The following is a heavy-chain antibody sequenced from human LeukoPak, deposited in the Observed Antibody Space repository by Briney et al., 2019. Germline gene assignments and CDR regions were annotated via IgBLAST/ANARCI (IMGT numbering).Heavy chain of an antibody. CDR3: ARAESSGRWNAFDY. CDR1: GGSISSYY. D-gene: IGHD6-19*01. V-gene: IGHV4-4*07. J-gene: IGHJ4*02. Sequence: SETLSLTCTVSGGSISSYYWSWIRQPAGKGLEWVGRIYTSGSTNYNPYLKSRVTISVDTSKNQFSLKLSSVTAADTAVYYCARAESSGRWNAFDYWGQGTLVTVSS. CDR2: IYTSGST.